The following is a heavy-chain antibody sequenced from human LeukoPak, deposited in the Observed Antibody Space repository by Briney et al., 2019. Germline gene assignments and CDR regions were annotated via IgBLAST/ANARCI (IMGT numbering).Heavy chain of an antibody. CDR1: GGSMSSYY. CDR2: IYSSEST. CDR3: ARHTHSIARYYFDY. J-gene: IGHJ4*02. D-gene: IGHD6-13*01. Sequence: SETLSLTCTVSGGSMSSYYWSWVRQPPGKGLEWIGHIYSSESTNYNPSLRSRVTMSVDTSNNQFSLRLSSVTAADTAVYYCARHTHSIARYYFDYWGQGTLVTVSS. V-gene: IGHV4-59*01.